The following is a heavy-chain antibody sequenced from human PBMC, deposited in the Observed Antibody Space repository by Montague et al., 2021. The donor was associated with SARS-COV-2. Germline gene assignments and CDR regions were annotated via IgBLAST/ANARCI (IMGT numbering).Heavy chain of an antibody. J-gene: IGHJ4*02. V-gene: IGHV3-30-3*01. CDR1: GFTFSSYA. Sequence: SMSLSCAASGFTFSSYAMHWVRQAPGKGLEWVAVISYDGSNKYYADSVEGRFTISRDNSKNTLYLQMNSLRAEDTAVYYCARDKDLYCSGGSCYSLDYYDSSGYSLRGYFDYWGQGTLVTVSS. CDR2: ISYDGSNK. CDR3: ARDKDLYCSGGSCYSLDYYDSSGYSLRGYFDY. D-gene: IGHD2-15*01.